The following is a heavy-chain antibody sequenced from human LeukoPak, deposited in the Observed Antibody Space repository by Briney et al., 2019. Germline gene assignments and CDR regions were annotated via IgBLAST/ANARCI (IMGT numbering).Heavy chain of an antibody. V-gene: IGHV3-23*01. CDR1: GFTISSYA. D-gene: IGHD3-22*01. Sequence: GGSLRLSCAASGFTISSYAMSWVRQAPGKGLEWVSAISGSGGSTYYADSVKGRFTISRDNSKNTLYLQMNSLRAEDTAVYYCAKGGYYYDSSGYLDYWGQGTLVTVSS. J-gene: IGHJ4*02. CDR2: ISGSGGST. CDR3: AKGGYYYDSSGYLDY.